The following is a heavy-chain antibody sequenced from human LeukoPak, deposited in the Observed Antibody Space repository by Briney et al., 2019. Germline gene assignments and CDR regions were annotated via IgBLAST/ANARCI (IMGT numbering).Heavy chain of an antibody. J-gene: IGHJ6*03. CDR1: GYTFTGYY. CDR2: INPNSGGT. CDR3: AREERGSSWYYYYYYMDV. Sequence: ASVKVSCKASGYTFTGYYMHWVRQAPGQGLEWMGWINPNSGGTNYAQKFQGRVTMTRDTSISTAYMELSRLRSDDTAVYYCAREERGSSWYYYYYYMDVWGKGTTVTVSS. V-gene: IGHV1-2*02. D-gene: IGHD6-13*01.